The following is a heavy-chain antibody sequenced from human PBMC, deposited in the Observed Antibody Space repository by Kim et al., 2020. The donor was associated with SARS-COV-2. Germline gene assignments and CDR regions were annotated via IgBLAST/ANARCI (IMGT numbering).Heavy chain of an antibody. CDR3: AKVLARLLGYGYYGMDV. J-gene: IGHJ6*02. V-gene: IGHV3-23*01. D-gene: IGHD5-12*01. Sequence: VRGRLAISRDNAKNTLFLQMNSLGAEDTAVYYCAKVLARLLGYGYYGMDVWGQGTTVTVSS.